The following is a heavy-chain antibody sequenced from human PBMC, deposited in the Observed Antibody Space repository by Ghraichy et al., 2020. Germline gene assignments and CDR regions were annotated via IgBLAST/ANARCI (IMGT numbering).Heavy chain of an antibody. CDR1: GYTFTSYG. CDR3: ARVPQLWLRDDAFDI. Sequence: ASVKVSCKASGYTFTSYGISWVRQAPGQGLEWMGWISAYNGNTNYAQKLQGRVTMTTDTSTSTAYMELRSLRSDDTAVYYCARVPQLWLRDDAFDIWGQGTMVTVSS. J-gene: IGHJ3*02. D-gene: IGHD5-18*01. V-gene: IGHV1-18*04. CDR2: ISAYNGNT.